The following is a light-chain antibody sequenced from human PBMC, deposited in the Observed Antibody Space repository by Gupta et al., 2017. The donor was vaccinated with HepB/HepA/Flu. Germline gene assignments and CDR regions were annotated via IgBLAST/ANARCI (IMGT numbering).Light chain of an antibody. CDR1: SSDVGGYNY. Sequence: QSALTQPASVSGSPGQSITISCTGTSSDVGGYNYVSWYQQHPGKAPKLMIYDVSNRPSGVSDRFSVSKSGNTASLTISGLLAEDEADYYCSSYTSSSTWVFGGGTKLTVL. V-gene: IGLV2-14*01. CDR3: SSYTSSSTWV. J-gene: IGLJ3*02. CDR2: DVS.